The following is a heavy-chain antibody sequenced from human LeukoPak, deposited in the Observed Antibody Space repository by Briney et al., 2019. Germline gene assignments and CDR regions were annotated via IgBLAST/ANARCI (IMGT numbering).Heavy chain of an antibody. CDR2: TSYNGNT. V-gene: IGHV1-18*04. D-gene: IGHD6-19*01. Sequence: ASVKVSCKASGYTFSNYGISWVRQAPGPGLEWMGWTSYNGNTNYAQKFQGRVTMTTDTSTTTAYMELRSLESDDTAVYYCARHSGSGWQALGYWGQGTLVTVSS. CDR1: GYTFSNYG. J-gene: IGHJ4*02. CDR3: ARHSGSGWQALGY.